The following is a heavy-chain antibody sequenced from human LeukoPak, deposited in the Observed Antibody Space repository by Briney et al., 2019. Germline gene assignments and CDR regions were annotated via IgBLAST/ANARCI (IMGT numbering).Heavy chain of an antibody. Sequence: ASVKVCCSASGYTFTGYYMHWVRQAPGQGLEWKGWFNPNSGGTNYEQKFQGRVTMTRDTSISTAYMELSRLRSDDTAVYYGARVGEHIVVLVAATLVWFGPWGQGTLVTGSS. CDR2: FNPNSGGT. J-gene: IGHJ5*02. V-gene: IGHV1-2*02. CDR1: GYTFTGYY. CDR3: ARVGEHIVVLVAATLVWFGP. D-gene: IGHD2-15*01.